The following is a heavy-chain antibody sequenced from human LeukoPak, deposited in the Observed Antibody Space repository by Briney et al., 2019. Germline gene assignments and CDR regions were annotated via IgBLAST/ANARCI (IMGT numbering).Heavy chain of an antibody. Sequence: PGGSLRLSCAASGFTFSSYGMHWVRQAPGKGLEWVAVISYDGSNKYYADSVKGRFTISRDNSKNTLYLQMNSLRAEDTAVYYCAKLTIDYYYGMDVWGQGTTVTVSS. D-gene: IGHD1-1*01. CDR3: AKLTIDYYYGMDV. CDR1: GFTFSSYG. CDR2: ISYDGSNK. J-gene: IGHJ6*02. V-gene: IGHV3-30*18.